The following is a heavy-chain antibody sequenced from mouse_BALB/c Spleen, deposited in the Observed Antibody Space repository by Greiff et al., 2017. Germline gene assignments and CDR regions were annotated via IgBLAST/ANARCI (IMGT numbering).Heavy chain of an antibody. J-gene: IGHJ4*01. CDR2: INSNGGST. V-gene: IGHV5-6-3*01. Sequence: EVQGVESGGGLVQPGGSLKLSCAASGFTFSSYGMSWVRQTPDKRLELVATINSNGGSTYYPDSVKGRFTISRDNAKNTLYLQMSSLKSEDTAMYYCARNYRYDYAMDYWGQGTSVTVSS. CDR1: GFTFSSYG. CDR3: ARNYRYDYAMDY. D-gene: IGHD2-14*01.